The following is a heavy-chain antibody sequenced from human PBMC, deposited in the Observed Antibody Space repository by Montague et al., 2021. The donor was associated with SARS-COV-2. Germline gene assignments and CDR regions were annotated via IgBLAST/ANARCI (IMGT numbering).Heavy chain of an antibody. CDR2: IYYSGST. CDR1: GGSISSSSYY. V-gene: IGHV4-39*01. Sequence: ETLSLTCTVSGGSISSSSYYWGWIRQPPGKGLEWIGSIYYSGSTYYNPSLKSRVTISVDTSKNQFSLKLSSVTAADTAVYYCARHTYYYGSGSYWFDPWGQGTLVTVSS. J-gene: IGHJ5*02. CDR3: ARHTYYYGSGSYWFDP. D-gene: IGHD3-10*01.